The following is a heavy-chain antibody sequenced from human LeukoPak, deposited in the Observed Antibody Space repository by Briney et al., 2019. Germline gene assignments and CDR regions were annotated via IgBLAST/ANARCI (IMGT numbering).Heavy chain of an antibody. J-gene: IGHJ4*02. Sequence: PGGSLRLSCAASGXTFNIYSMNWVRQAPGKGLEWVSYISSGSRTIYYTDSVKGRFTISRDNATNSLYLQMNSLRDEDTAVYYCARAWSGSIDYWGQGTLVTVSS. CDR3: ARAWSGSIDY. CDR1: GXTFNIYS. CDR2: ISSGSRTI. V-gene: IGHV3-48*02. D-gene: IGHD1-14*01.